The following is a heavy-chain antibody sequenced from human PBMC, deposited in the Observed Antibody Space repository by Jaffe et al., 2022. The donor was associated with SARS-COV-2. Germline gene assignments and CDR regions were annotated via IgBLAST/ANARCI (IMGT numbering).Heavy chain of an antibody. J-gene: IGHJ4*02. V-gene: IGHV3-53*01. Sequence: EVQVVESGGGLIQPGGSLRLSCAASGFTVSNTYMSWVRQAPGKGLEWVSVIFGGGTTHYADSVKGRFTISGDNSKNTVYLQMNSLRAEDTAVYYCAKGGDSDYVWGQGTLVTVSS. CDR3: AKGGDSDYV. D-gene: IGHD5-12*01. CDR2: IFGGGTT. CDR1: GFTVSNTY.